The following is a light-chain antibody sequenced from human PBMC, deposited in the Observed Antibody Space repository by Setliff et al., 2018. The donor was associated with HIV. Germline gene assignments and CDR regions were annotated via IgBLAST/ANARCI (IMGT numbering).Light chain of an antibody. Sequence: QSALAQPASVSGSPGQSITISCTGTSGDVGRYNLVSWYQQQPGKPPKLMIYQASKRPSGLSNRFSGSKSGNTASLTISGLQAEDEADYYCFSNTGSNTYVFGTGTKVTVL. CDR1: SGDVGRYNL. CDR2: QAS. CDR3: FSNTGSNTYV. V-gene: IGLV2-23*01. J-gene: IGLJ1*01.